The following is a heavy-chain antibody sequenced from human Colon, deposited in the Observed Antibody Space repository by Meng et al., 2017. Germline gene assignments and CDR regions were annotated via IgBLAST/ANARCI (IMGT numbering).Heavy chain of an antibody. D-gene: IGHD3-22*01. CDR3: AKGDPDYDSSGYYPGRFEY. J-gene: IGHJ4*02. V-gene: IGHV3-21*01. CDR1: GFTFRSYS. Sequence: EVQLVESGGGLVKPVGSLRLSCAAPGFTFRSYSMNWVRQAPGKGLEWGSSIRSSSSHICYVDSVKGRFTISRDNAKNSLYLQMNSLRAEDTAVYYCAKGDPDYDSSGYYPGRFEYWGQGILVTVSS. CDR2: IRSSSSHI.